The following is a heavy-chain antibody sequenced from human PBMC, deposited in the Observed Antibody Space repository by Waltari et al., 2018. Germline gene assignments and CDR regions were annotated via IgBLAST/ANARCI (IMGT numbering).Heavy chain of an antibody. CDR2: INHSGST. CDR3: ARHGILWFGELSYYFDY. CDR1: GGSFSGYY. Sequence: QVQLQQWGAGLLKPSETLSLTCAVYGGSFSGYYWSWIRQPPGKGLEWIGEINHSGSTNYNPSLKSRVTISVDTSKNQFSLKLSSVTAADTAVYYCARHGILWFGELSYYFDYWGQGTLVTVSS. J-gene: IGHJ4*02. V-gene: IGHV4-34*01. D-gene: IGHD3-10*01.